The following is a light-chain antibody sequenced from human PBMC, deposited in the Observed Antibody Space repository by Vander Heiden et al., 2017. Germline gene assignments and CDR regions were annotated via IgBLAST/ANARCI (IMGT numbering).Light chain of an antibody. J-gene: IGLJ3*02. Sequence: QSVLTQPPSASGTSAQRVTISCSGSSSNIGRNTVNWYQQLPGTAPKVLIYDNNQRPSGIPDRFSGSKSGTSASLAISGLQSEDEADYYCAAWDDSLTGWVFGGGTKLTVL. CDR2: DNN. CDR3: AAWDDSLTGWV. CDR1: SSNIGRNT. V-gene: IGLV1-44*01.